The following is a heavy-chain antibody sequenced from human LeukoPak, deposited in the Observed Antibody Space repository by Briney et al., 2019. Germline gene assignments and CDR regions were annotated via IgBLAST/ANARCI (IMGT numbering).Heavy chain of an antibody. D-gene: IGHD6-19*01. CDR2: ISYDGSNK. CDR1: GFTFSSYA. V-gene: IGHV3-30*04. Sequence: GGSLRLSCAASGFTFSSYAMHWVRQAPGKGLEGVAVISYDGSNKYYADSVKGRFTISRDNSKNTLYLQMNRLRAKDTAVYYWARGQGGIAVGPKDYWGQGTLVTVSS. J-gene: IGHJ4*02. CDR3: ARGQGGIAVGPKDY.